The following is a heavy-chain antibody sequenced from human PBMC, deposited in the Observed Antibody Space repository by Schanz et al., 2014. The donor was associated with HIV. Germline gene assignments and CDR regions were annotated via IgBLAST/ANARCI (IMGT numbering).Heavy chain of an antibody. Sequence: QVQLVQSGAEVKKPGSSVMVSCKTSGGTFTNYAISWVRQAPGQGLEWMGGIIPIFGTTNYAKKFQGRVKITADESTSTAYMELSRLRSEDTAVYYCARTSGWSNRAWWYFDLWGRGTLVTVSS. CDR1: GGTFTNYA. J-gene: IGHJ2*01. CDR2: IIPIFGTT. D-gene: IGHD6-19*01. CDR3: ARTSGWSNRAWWYFDL. V-gene: IGHV1-69*12.